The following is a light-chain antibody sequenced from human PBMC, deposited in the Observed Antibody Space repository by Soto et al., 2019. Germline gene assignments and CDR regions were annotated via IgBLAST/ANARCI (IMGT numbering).Light chain of an antibody. J-gene: IGKJ4*01. CDR1: QTIGSW. V-gene: IGKV1-5*01. CDR2: DAS. Sequence: DIQMTQSPSTLSASVGDRVTVTCRASQTIGSWLSWYQQKTGKDPKLLIYDASSLESGVPSRFSRSGSGTEFNLTIRRLQTDDCATYDGQQYNSYPLTFGGGTKLDIK. CDR3: QQYNSYPLT.